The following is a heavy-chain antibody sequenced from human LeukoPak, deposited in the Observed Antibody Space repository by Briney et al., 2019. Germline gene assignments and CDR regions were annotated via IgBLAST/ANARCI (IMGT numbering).Heavy chain of an antibody. V-gene: IGHV3-43*01. Sequence: PGGSLRLSCAASGFTFGDYTMHWVRQAPGKGLEWVSLIGWDGGSTYYGDSVKGRFTISGDNRKKSLYLQMDSLRTEDTALYYCAEDIAQRGFGESMDVWGKGTTVTVSS. D-gene: IGHD3-10*01. CDR3: AEDIAQRGFGESMDV. J-gene: IGHJ6*04. CDR2: IGWDGGST. CDR1: GFTFGDYT.